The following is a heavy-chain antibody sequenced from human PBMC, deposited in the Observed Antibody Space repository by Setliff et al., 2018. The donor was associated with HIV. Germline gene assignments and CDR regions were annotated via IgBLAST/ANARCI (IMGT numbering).Heavy chain of an antibody. CDR3: ATFAGNGGGKGY. D-gene: IGHD2-21*01. V-gene: IGHV4-61*09. J-gene: IGHJ4*02. Sequence: PSETLSLTCTVSGGSISSDTYHYSWIRQPAGKGLEWIGQTYSSGSTKCNPSLKSRVTISVDTSKNQFSLTLSSVNAADTAMYYCATFAGNGGGKGYWGQGTLVTVSS. CDR2: TYSSGST. CDR1: GGSISSDTYH.